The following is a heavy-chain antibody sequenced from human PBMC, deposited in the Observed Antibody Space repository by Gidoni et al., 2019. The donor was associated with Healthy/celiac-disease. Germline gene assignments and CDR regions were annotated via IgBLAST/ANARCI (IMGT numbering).Heavy chain of an antibody. D-gene: IGHD2-2*03. J-gene: IGHJ4*02. V-gene: IGHV3-23*01. CDR3: AKPHTGVDIVVVPAAQN. CDR2: ISGSGGST. CDR1: GFPFRRSA. Sequence: EVQLLESGGGLVQPGGSLRLSCAASGFPFRRSAMSWVRPAPGKGLEWVSAISGSGGSTYYADSVKGRFTISRDNSKNTLYLQMNSLRAEDTAVYYCAKPHTGVDIVVVPAAQNWGQGTLVTVSS.